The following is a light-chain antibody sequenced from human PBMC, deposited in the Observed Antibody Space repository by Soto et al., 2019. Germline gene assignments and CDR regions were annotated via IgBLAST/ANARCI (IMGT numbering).Light chain of an antibody. CDR3: SSYTSSSTQRV. Sequence: QSALTQPASVSGSPGQSITISCTGTSSDVGGYNYVSWYQQHPGKAPKLMIYDVSNRPSGVSNRFSGSKSGNTASLTISGLQAEDEADYCCSSYTSSSTQRVFGTGTKLTVL. J-gene: IGLJ1*01. CDR1: SSDVGGYNY. CDR2: DVS. V-gene: IGLV2-14*01.